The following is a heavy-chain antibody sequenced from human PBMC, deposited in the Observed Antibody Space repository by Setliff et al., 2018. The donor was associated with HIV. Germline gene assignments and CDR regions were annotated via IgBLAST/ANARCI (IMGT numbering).Heavy chain of an antibody. Sequence: SETLRLSCAASGFSVSSNYMSWIRQPPGKGLEWIGQINHSGSTIYNPSLKSRVTMSVDSSKNQFSLKLSSVTAADTGVYYCARQRDPPGFRLIYYYYYMDVWGKGTTVTVSS. CDR3: ARQRDPPGFRLIYYYYYMDV. CDR2: INHSGST. V-gene: IGHV4-34*01. CDR1: GFSVSSNY. D-gene: IGHD5-12*01. J-gene: IGHJ6*03.